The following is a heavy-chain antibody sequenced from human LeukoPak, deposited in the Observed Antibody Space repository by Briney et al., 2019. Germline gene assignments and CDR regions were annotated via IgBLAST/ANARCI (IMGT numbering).Heavy chain of an antibody. CDR1: GFTFSSYW. CDR2: ISSSSSTI. V-gene: IGHV3-48*04. D-gene: IGHD3-22*01. CDR3: ARDLDYYDSSGSFDL. Sequence: GGSLRLSCAASGFTFSSYWMNWVRQAPGKGLEWVSYISSSSSTIYYADSVKGRFTISRDNAKNSLYLQMNSLRAEDTAVYYCARDLDYYDSSGSFDLWGQGTLVTVSS. J-gene: IGHJ5*02.